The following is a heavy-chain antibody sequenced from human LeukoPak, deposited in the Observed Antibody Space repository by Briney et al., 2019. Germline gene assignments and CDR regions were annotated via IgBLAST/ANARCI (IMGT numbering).Heavy chain of an antibody. CDR1: GYNFTDYY. Sequence: ASVKVSCKASGYNFTDYYIHWVRQAPGQGLEWMGWINPKSGGTNYAQKFRGRVTMTRDTSISTAYMELSSLRSEDTAVYYCARAPPGVGATAGTQWFDPWGQGTLVTVSS. CDR3: ARAPPGVGATAGTQWFDP. J-gene: IGHJ5*02. D-gene: IGHD6-13*01. V-gene: IGHV1-2*02. CDR2: INPKSGGT.